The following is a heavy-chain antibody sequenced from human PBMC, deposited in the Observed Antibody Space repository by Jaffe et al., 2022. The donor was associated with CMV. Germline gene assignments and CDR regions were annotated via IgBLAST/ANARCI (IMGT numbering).Heavy chain of an antibody. CDR2: IKQDGSEK. Sequence: EVQLVESGGTLVQPGGSLRLSCAASGFAFSGYGMSWVRQAPGKGLEWVANIKQDGSEKFYLDSVKGRFTISRDNAKNSLYLQMDGLRAEDTAVYYCARARLVTLIDSYYYDSSGFNDYWGQGTLVTVSS. CDR3: ARARLVTLIDSYYYDSSGFNDY. J-gene: IGHJ4*02. CDR1: GFAFSGYG. D-gene: IGHD3-22*01. V-gene: IGHV3-7*03.